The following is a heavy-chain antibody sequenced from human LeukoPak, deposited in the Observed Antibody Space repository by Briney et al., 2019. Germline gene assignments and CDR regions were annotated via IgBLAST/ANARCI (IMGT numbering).Heavy chain of an antibody. CDR3: ARDLVTVTKGFDI. CDR1: ADSFSSHY. CDR2: ISYIGST. Sequence: SETLSLTCAVSADSFSSHYWTGIRQPPGKGLEWIGYISYIGSTNYNPSLKSRVTISIDTSKNQFSLKLSSVTAADTAVYYCARDLVTVTKGFDIWGQGTLVSVCS. J-gene: IGHJ3*02. V-gene: IGHV4-59*11. D-gene: IGHD4-17*01.